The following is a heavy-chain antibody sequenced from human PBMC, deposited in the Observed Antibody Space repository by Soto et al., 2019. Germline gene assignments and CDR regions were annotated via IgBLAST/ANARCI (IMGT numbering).Heavy chain of an antibody. D-gene: IGHD4-17*01. Sequence: QVQLVQSGAEVKKPGSSVKVSCKASGGTFSSYAISWVRQAPGQGLEWMGGIIPIFGTANYAQKFKGRVTITAEESTSTDYMELSSLRSEDAAVYYYARVISVTTPRYYYYYGMDVWGQGTTVTVSS. CDR2: IIPIFGTA. J-gene: IGHJ6*02. CDR1: GGTFSSYA. V-gene: IGHV1-69*01. CDR3: ARVISVTTPRYYYYYGMDV.